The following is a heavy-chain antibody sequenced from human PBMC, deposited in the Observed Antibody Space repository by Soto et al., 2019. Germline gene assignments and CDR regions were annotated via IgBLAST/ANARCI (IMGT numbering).Heavy chain of an antibody. CDR3: ARGLQSLFDY. Sequence: GGSLRLSCAASGFTFSSYAMSWVRQAPGKGLEWVSAINGSGGSTYYADSVKGRFTISRDNSKNTLYLQMNSLRAEDTAVYYCARGLQSLFDYWGQGTLVTVSS. CDR2: INGSGGST. CDR1: GFTFSSYA. V-gene: IGHV3-23*01. J-gene: IGHJ4*02.